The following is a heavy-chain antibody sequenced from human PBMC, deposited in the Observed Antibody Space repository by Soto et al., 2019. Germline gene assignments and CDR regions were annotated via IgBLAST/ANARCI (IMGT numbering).Heavy chain of an antibody. D-gene: IGHD6-13*01. V-gene: IGHV4-34*01. CDR1: GGSFSGYY. CDR2: INHSGST. Sequence: SETLSLTCAVYGGSFSGYYWSWIRQPPGKGLEWIGEINHSGSTNYNPSLKSRVTISVDTSKNQFSLKLSSVTAADTAVYYCARATAYSSSWSIYYYYDMDVWGQGPTVT. J-gene: IGHJ6*02. CDR3: ARATAYSSSWSIYYYYDMDV.